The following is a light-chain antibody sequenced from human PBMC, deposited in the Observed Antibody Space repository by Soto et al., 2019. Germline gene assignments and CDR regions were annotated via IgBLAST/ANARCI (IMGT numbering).Light chain of an antibody. V-gene: IGKV1-39*01. CDR3: QQSYSRT. CDR2: AAA. J-gene: IGKJ1*01. CDR1: QSISTY. Sequence: CRASQSISTYLNWYQKKPGKAPKVLSYAAASLPSGVPSRFSGRGSWTDFTLTISSLQPEDVATYYCQQSYSRTFGQGTQVDIK.